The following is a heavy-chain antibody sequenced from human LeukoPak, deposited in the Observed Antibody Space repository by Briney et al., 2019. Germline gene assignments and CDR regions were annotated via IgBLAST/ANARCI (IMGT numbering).Heavy chain of an antibody. Sequence: SETLSLTCTVSAGSVNSSPYYWSWIRQPPGKGLEWIGYIYYSGSTYYNPSLKSRVTISVDTSKNQFSLKLSSVTAADTAVYYCARGRENGDLDYWGQGTLVTVSS. D-gene: IGHD4-17*01. V-gene: IGHV4-30-4*01. CDR3: ARGRENGDLDY. CDR2: IYYSGST. J-gene: IGHJ4*02. CDR1: AGSVNSSPYY.